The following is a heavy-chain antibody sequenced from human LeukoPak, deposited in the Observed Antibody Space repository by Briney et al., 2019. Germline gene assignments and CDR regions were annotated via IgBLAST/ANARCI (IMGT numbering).Heavy chain of an antibody. Sequence: ASVKVSCKASGYTFTGYYMHWVRQAPGQGLEWMGWINPNSGGTNYAQKFQGRVTMTRDTSISTAYMELSRLRSDDTAVYYCARIQYYYDSSGAPWGQGTLVTVSS. J-gene: IGHJ5*02. D-gene: IGHD3-22*01. CDR1: GYTFTGYY. V-gene: IGHV1-2*02. CDR3: ARIQYYYDSSGAP. CDR2: INPNSGGT.